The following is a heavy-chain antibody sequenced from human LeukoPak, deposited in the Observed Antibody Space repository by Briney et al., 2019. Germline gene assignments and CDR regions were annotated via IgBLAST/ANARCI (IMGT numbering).Heavy chain of an antibody. J-gene: IGHJ4*02. CDR2: IYYSGST. Sequence: SETLSLTCTVSGGSISSGGYYWSWIRQPPGKGLEWIGYIYYSGSTNCNPSLKSRVTISVDTSKNQFSLKLSSVTAADTAVYYCARHTPPGDGGRFDYWGQGTLVTVSS. CDR1: GGSISSGGYY. D-gene: IGHD2-15*01. V-gene: IGHV4-61*08. CDR3: ARHTPPGDGGRFDY.